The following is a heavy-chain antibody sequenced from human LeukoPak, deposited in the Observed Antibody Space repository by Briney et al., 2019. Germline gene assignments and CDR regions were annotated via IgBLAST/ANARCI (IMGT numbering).Heavy chain of an antibody. CDR3: AGEGGKGWYVRSYTFDI. V-gene: IGHV4-34*01. CDR2: INHSGST. CDR1: GGSFNGYY. J-gene: IGHJ3*02. D-gene: IGHD6-19*01. Sequence: SETLSLTCGVYGGSFNGYYWSWIRQPPGKGLEWIGEINHSGSTNYNPSLKSRVTISVDTSKNQFSLKLSSVTAADTAVYYCAGEGGKGWYVRSYTFDIWGRGTLVAVSS.